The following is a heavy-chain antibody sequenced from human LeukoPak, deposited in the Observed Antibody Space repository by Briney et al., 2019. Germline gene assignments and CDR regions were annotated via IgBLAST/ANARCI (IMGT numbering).Heavy chain of an antibody. Sequence: SSETLSLTCAVYGGSFSGYYWSWIRQPPGKGLEWVGEINHSASTNYNPSLKSRVTISVDTYKNQFSLKLSSVTAADTAVYYCASLKGRRYFDWVPPVGYWGQGTLVTVSS. J-gene: IGHJ4*02. CDR1: GGSFSGYY. D-gene: IGHD3-9*01. CDR2: INHSAST. V-gene: IGHV4-34*01. CDR3: ASLKGRRYFDWVPPVGY.